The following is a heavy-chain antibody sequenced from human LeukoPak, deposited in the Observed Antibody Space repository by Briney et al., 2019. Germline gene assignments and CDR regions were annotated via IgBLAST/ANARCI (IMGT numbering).Heavy chain of an antibody. CDR1: GGSISSYY. D-gene: IGHD5-12*01. Sequence: PSETLSLTXTVSGGSISSYYWSWIRQPPGKGLEWIGYIYYSGSANYNPSLKSRVTISVDTSKNQFSLKLSSVTAADTAVYYCARATSGYHYDPWGQGTLVTVSS. J-gene: IGHJ5*02. CDR2: IYYSGSA. CDR3: ARATSGYHYDP. V-gene: IGHV4-59*01.